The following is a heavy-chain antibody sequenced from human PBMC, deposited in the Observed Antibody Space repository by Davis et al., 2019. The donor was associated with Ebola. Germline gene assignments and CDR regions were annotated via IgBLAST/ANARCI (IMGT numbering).Heavy chain of an antibody. V-gene: IGHV1-46*01. D-gene: IGHD4-17*01. Sequence: AASVTVSCKASGYTFTSYGISWVRQAPGQGLEWMGIINPSGGSTSYAQKFQGRVTMTRDTSTSTVYMELSSLRSEDTAVYYCARAGATVTYDYWGQGTTVTVSS. J-gene: IGHJ4*03. CDR1: GYTFTSYG. CDR3: ARAGATVTYDY. CDR2: INPSGGST.